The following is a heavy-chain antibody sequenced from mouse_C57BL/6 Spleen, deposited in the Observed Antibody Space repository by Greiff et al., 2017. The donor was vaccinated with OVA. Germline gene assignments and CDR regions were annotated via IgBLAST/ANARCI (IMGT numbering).Heavy chain of an antibody. D-gene: IGHD2-1*01. CDR2: IYPRDGST. Sequence: VHLVESDAELVKPGASVKISCKVSGYTFTDHTIHWMKQRPEQGLEWIGYIYPRDGSTKYNEKFKGKATLTADKSSSTAYMQLNSLTSEDSAVYFCARGHGNYFYYFDYWGQGTTLTVSS. J-gene: IGHJ2*01. CDR3: ARGHGNYFYYFDY. CDR1: GYTFTDHT. V-gene: IGHV1-78*01.